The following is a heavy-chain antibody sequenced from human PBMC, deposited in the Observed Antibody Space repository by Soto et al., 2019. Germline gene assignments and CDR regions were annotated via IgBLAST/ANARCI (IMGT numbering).Heavy chain of an antibody. D-gene: IGHD3-22*01. CDR2: IIPIFGTA. J-gene: IGHJ3*02. CDR3: ARVRTDYYDSSGYYFDI. CDR1: GGTFSSYA. Sequence: GASVKVSCKASGGTFSSYAISWVRQAPGQGLEWMGGIIPIFGTANYAQKFQGRVTITADESTSTAYMELSSLRSEDTAVYYCARVRTDYYDSSGYYFDIWGKGTMVTVS. V-gene: IGHV1-69*13.